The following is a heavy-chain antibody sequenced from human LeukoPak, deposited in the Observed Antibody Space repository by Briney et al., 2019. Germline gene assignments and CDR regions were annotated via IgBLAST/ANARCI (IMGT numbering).Heavy chain of an antibody. CDR1: GFTFSDYY. V-gene: IGHV4-59*12. CDR2: IYYSGST. Sequence: GSLRLSCAASGFTFSDYYMSWIRQAPGKGLEWVGYIYYSGSTNYNPSLKSRVTISVDTSKNQFSLKLSSVTAADTAVYYCAGDYGDYVGGYWGQGTLVTVSS. CDR3: AGDYGDYVGGY. D-gene: IGHD4-17*01. J-gene: IGHJ4*02.